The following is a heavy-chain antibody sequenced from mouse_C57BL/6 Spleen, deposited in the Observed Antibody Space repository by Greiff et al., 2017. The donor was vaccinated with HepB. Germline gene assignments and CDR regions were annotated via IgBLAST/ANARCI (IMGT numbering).Heavy chain of an antibody. CDR2: ISSGGSYT. V-gene: IGHV5-6*01. D-gene: IGHD3-2*02. Sequence: EVQRVESGGDLVKPGGSLKLSCAASGFTFSSYGMSWVRQTPDKRLEWVATISSGGSYTYYPDSVKGRFTISRDNAKNTLYLQMSSLKSEDTAMYYCARHGSSGPFDYWGQGTTLTVSS. CDR1: GFTFSSYG. CDR3: ARHGSSGPFDY. J-gene: IGHJ2*01.